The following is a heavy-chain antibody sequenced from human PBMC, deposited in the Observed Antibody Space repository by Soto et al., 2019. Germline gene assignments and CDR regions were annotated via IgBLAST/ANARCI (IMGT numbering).Heavy chain of an antibody. D-gene: IGHD3-22*01. Sequence: ASVKVSCKASGYTFTSYGISWVRQAPGQGLEWMGWISAYNGNTNYAQKLQGRVTMTTDTSTRTAYMELRSLRSDDTAVYYCARDGYYYDSSGYYNKYDYWGQGTLVTVSS. CDR1: GYTFTSYG. CDR2: ISAYNGNT. V-gene: IGHV1-18*01. J-gene: IGHJ4*02. CDR3: ARDGYYYDSSGYYNKYDY.